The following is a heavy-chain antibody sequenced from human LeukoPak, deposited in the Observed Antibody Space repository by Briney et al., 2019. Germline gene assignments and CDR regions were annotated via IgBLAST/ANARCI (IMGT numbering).Heavy chain of an antibody. CDR3: ARGGAARPDY. J-gene: IGHJ4*02. V-gene: IGHV3-53*01. CDR1: GFDISYNY. D-gene: IGHD6-6*01. CDR2: IHTGGTT. Sequence: GGSLRLSCVASGFDISYNYVGWVRQAPGKGLEWVSVIHTGGTTHYADSVKGRFTISKDNSNNTVYLQMNSVRVEDTAVYYCARGGAARPDYWGQGTLVTVSS.